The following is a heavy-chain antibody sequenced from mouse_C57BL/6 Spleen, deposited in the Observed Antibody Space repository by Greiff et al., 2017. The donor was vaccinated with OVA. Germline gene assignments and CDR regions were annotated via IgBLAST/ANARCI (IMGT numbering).Heavy chain of an antibody. CDR3: ARYDYDEEVLYAMDY. CDR1: GYSITSGYY. J-gene: IGHJ4*01. V-gene: IGHV3-6*01. Sequence: EVKVEESGPGLVKPSQSLSLTCSVTGYSITSGYYWNWIRQFPGNKLEWMGYISYDGSNNYNPSLKNRISITRDTSKNQFFLKLNSVTTEDTATYYCARYDYDEEVLYAMDYWGQGTSVTVSS. CDR2: ISYDGSN. D-gene: IGHD2-4*01.